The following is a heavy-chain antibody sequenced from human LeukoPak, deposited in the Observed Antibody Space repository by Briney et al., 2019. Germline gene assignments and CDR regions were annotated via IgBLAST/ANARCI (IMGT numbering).Heavy chain of an antibody. D-gene: IGHD3-10*01. CDR3: SKDSSSGSSYYFHGMGV. J-gene: IGHJ6*02. CDR2: ISYDGSNR. V-gene: IGHV3-30*18. Sequence: GGSLRLSCAASGINISSYGMHWVRQAPGKGLEWVAVISYDGSNRYYADSVKGRFTISRDNSKNTLYLQMNSLTSEDTAVYYCSKDSSSGSSYYFHGMGVWGQGTTVTVSS. CDR1: GINISSYG.